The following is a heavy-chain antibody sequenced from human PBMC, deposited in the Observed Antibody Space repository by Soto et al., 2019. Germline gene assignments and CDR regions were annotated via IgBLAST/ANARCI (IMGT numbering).Heavy chain of an antibody. J-gene: IGHJ4*02. Sequence: QVQLQESGPGLVKPSETLSLTCTVSNDSISTYYWTWIRQPPGKGLEWIGFLYYSGSTNHNPSLQSRVTISVDTSKNQFSLKMNSVTAADTAVYYCARPGRDWGALHYWGQGTLVTVSS. V-gene: IGHV4-59*08. CDR3: ARPGRDWGALHY. D-gene: IGHD7-27*01. CDR1: NDSISTYY. CDR2: LYYSGST.